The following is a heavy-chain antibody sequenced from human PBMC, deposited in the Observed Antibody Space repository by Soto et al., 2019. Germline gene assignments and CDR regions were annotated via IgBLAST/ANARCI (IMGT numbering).Heavy chain of an antibody. CDR1: GYTFTSYG. CDR3: ARVWEDIVVVPAAYYYMDV. J-gene: IGHJ6*03. Sequence: GASVKVSCKASGYTFTSYGISWVRQAPGQGLEWMGWISAYNGNTNYAQKLQGRVTMTTDTSTSTAYMELRSLRSDDTAVYYCARVWEDIVVVPAAYYYMDVWGKGTTVTVSS. CDR2: ISAYNGNT. V-gene: IGHV1-18*01. D-gene: IGHD2-2*01.